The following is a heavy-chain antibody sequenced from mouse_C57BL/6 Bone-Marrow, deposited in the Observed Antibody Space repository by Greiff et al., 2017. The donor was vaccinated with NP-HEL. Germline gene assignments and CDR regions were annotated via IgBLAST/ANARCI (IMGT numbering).Heavy chain of an antibody. CDR3: ARRGYYYFDY. V-gene: IGHV5-9*01. CDR2: ISGGGGNT. D-gene: IGHD3-1*01. Sequence: DVQLQESGGGLVKPGGSLKLSCAASGFTFSSYTMSWVRQTPEKRLEWVATISGGGGNTYYPDSVKGRFTISRDNAKNTLYLQMSSLRSDDTALYYCARRGYYYFDYWGQGTTLTVSS. J-gene: IGHJ2*01. CDR1: GFTFSSYT.